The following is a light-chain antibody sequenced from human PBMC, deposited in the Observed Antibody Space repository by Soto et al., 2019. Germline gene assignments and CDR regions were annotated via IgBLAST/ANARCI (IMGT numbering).Light chain of an antibody. V-gene: IGLV2-14*01. Sequence: QSVLTQPASVSGSPGQSITVSCTGTSSDVGGYNYVSWYQQHPGKAPKLVIYDVSNRPSGVSNRFSGSKSGNTASLTISGLQAEDEADYYCSSYTSSSPNVFGTGTKVTV. CDR3: SSYTSSSPNV. J-gene: IGLJ1*01. CDR2: DVS. CDR1: SSDVGGYNY.